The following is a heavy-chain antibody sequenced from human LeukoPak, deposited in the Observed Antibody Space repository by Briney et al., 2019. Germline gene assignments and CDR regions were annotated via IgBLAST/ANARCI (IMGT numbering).Heavy chain of an antibody. CDR3: ARAGYYATSGPDY. CDR1: GNTFTAYY. Sequence: ASLKVSCKASGNTFTAYYMYWVRQAPGQGLEWMGWINPNSGGTKSAQKFQGRVTMTRDTSISTAYMELSRLISDDTAVYYCARAGYYATSGPDYWGQGTLVTVSS. J-gene: IGHJ4*02. V-gene: IGHV1-2*02. D-gene: IGHD3-22*01. CDR2: INPNSGGT.